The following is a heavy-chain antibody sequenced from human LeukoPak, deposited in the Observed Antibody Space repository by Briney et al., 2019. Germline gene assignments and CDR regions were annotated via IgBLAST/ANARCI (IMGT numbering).Heavy chain of an antibody. CDR1: GGSISSYY. V-gene: IGHV4-59*01. Sequence: PSETLSLNCTVSGGSISSYYWSWIRQPPGKGLEWIGYIYYSGSTNYNPSLKSRVTISVDTSKNQFSLKLSSVTAADTAVYYCARCGYSYGYVYYYGMDVWGKGTTVTVSS. J-gene: IGHJ6*04. D-gene: IGHD5-18*01. CDR3: ARCGYSYGYVYYYGMDV. CDR2: IYYSGST.